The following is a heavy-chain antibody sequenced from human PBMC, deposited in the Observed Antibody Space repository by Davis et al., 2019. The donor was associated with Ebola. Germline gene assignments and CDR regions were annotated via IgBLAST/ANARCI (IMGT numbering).Heavy chain of an antibody. V-gene: IGHV1-18*01. CDR1: GDTLTSYA. J-gene: IGHJ5*02. Sequence: AASVKVSCKAVGDTLTSYAMTWVRQAPGQGLEWMGWISDFARTTNYAHKFQGRVAMTTDTSTRTAYMELRGLRSDDTAVYYCARVSSWVGGGDSSVPWGQGTLVTVSS. D-gene: IGHD3-10*01. CDR3: ARVSSWVGGGDSSVP. CDR2: ISDFARTT.